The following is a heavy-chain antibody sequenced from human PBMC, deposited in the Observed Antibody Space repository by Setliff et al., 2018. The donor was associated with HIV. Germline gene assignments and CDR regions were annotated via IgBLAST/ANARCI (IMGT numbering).Heavy chain of an antibody. CDR2: INPNSGGT. CDR3: ASVLSVTMIRGAHGY. CDR1: GGTFNRHA. D-gene: IGHD3-10*01. J-gene: IGHJ4*02. Sequence: ASVKVSCKASGGTFNRHAISWLRQAPGQGLEWMGWINPNSGGTNYAQKFQGRVTMTSDTSTGTVYMALSSLTSDDTAVYFWASVLSVTMIRGAHGYWGQGTLVTVS. V-gene: IGHV1-2*02.